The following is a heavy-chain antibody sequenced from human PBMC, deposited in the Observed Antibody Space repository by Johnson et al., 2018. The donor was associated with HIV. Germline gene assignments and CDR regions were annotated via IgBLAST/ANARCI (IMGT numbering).Heavy chain of an antibody. D-gene: IGHD3-3*02. J-gene: IGHJ3*02. CDR3: ARGALGAFEI. V-gene: IGHV3-20*04. CDR1: GFIFDDYG. Sequence: VQLVESGGGVLRPGASLRLSCEGFGFIFDDYGLNWVRQAPGKGLEWVSGINWNGGITGYADSVKGRCTISRDNDKSSVYLQMNSLRAEDTALYYCARGALGAFEIWGQGTMVTVSS. CDR2: INWNGGIT.